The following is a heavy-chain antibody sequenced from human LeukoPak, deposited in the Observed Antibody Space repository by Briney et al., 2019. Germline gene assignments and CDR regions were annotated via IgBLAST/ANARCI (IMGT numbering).Heavy chain of an antibody. CDR3: ARDVVGMGGYGAYVGLPLDY. J-gene: IGHJ4*02. CDR2: FYLSGST. V-gene: IGHV4-38-2*02. Sequence: SETLSLTCSVSGVSISSGYYWGWIRQPPGKGLEWIGSFYLSGSTYYNPSLKSRIPYYNPSLKSRVTISVDTSKNQFSLRLSSVTPEDTAVYYCARDVVGMGGYGAYVGLPLDYWDQGILVTVSS. CDR1: GVSISSGYY. D-gene: IGHD5-12*01.